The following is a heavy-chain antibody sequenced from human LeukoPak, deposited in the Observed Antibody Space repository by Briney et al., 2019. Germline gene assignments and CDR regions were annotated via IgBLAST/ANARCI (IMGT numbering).Heavy chain of an antibody. CDR1: GGSFSGYY. Sequence: SETLSLTCAVYGGSFSGYYWSWIRQPPGKGLEWIGEINHSGSTNYNPSLKSRVTMSVDTSKNQFSLKLSSVTAADTAIYYCARENPSGYYNRPIDYWGQGTLVTVSS. J-gene: IGHJ4*02. CDR2: INHSGST. D-gene: IGHD3-22*01. V-gene: IGHV4-34*01. CDR3: ARENPSGYYNRPIDY.